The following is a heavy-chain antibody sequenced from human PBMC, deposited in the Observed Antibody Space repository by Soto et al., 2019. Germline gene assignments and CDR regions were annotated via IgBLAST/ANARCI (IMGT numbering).Heavy chain of an antibody. CDR2: IRQDGSEK. CDR3: AGGPEGWPAEY. V-gene: IGHV3-7*03. D-gene: IGHD6-19*01. CDR1: GFSFSRYW. J-gene: IGHJ4*02. Sequence: PGGSLRLSCAASGFSFSRYWLIWIRRAPGKGPEWVANIRQDGSEKYYGDSVKGRFTASRDNAQSPLYLQMNSLRAEDTAVYYCAGGPEGWPAEYWGQGILVTVSS.